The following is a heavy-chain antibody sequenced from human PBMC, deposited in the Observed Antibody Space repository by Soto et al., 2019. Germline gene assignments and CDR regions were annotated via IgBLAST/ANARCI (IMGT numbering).Heavy chain of an antibody. CDR3: ARDPESRREPTYGACY. D-gene: IGHD1-26*01. CDR1: GLTFINYN. J-gene: IGHJ4*01. Sequence: QVQLVESGGGVVQPGRSLRLSCAASGLTFINYNMHWVRQAPGKGLEWVAVISYDGSITKYADSVKGRFTISRDNSKNTLFLQMNGLRAEDTAMYYCARDPESRREPTYGACYWGQGTLVLV. CDR2: ISYDGSIT. V-gene: IGHV3-30*04.